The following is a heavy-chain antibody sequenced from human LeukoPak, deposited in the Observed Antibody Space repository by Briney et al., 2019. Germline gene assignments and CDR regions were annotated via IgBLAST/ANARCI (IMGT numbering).Heavy chain of an antibody. CDR2: IIPIFGSA. V-gene: IGHV1-69*05. D-gene: IGHD3-10*01. CDR1: GGTISSYA. CDR3: ARDNPMVRGYYFDY. Sequence: GSSVKVSCKASGGTISSYAISWVRQAPGQGLEWMGRIIPIFGSANYAQKFQGRVTITTDESTSTAYMELSSLRSEDTAVYYCARDNPMVRGYYFDYWGQGTLVTVSS. J-gene: IGHJ4*02.